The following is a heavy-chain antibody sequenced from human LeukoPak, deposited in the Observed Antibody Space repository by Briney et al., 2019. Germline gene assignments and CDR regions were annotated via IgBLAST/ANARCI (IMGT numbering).Heavy chain of an antibody. CDR2: ISGSSSTI. CDR3: AGGTYDFWSGYYSYYFDY. D-gene: IGHD3-3*01. Sequence: GGSLRLSCAASGFTFSSYSMNWVRQAPGKGLEWVSYISGSSSTIYYADSVKGRFTISRDNAKNSLYLQMNSLRAEDTAVYYCAGGTYDFWSGYYSYYFDYWGQGTLVTVSS. CDR1: GFTFSSYS. V-gene: IGHV3-48*01. J-gene: IGHJ4*02.